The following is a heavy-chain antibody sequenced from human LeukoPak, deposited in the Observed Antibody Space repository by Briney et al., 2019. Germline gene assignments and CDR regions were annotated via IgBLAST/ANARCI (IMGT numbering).Heavy chain of an antibody. J-gene: IGHJ3*01. V-gene: IGHV3-21*01. D-gene: IGHD2-8*01. CDR3: ASGGANGGFDF. CDR2: ISSSSSYI. Sequence: GGSLRLSCAASGFTFSSYSMNWVRQAPGKGLEWVSSISSSSSYIYYADSVKGRFTISRDNAKNSLYLQMNSLRAEDTAVYFCASGGANGGFDFWGQGTMVNVSS. CDR1: GFTFSSYS.